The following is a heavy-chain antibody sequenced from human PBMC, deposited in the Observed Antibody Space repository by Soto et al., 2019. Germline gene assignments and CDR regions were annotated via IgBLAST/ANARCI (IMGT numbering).Heavy chain of an antibody. CDR3: ASYSSGWYHGQGY. V-gene: IGHV3-21*01. D-gene: IGHD6-13*01. CDR2: ISSSSSYI. Sequence: GGSLRLSCAASGFTFSSYSMNWVRQAPGKGLEWVSSISSSSSYIYYADSVKGRFTISRDNAKNSLYLQMNSLRAEDTAVYYCASYSSGWYHGQGYWGQGTLVTVCS. CDR1: GFTFSSYS. J-gene: IGHJ4*02.